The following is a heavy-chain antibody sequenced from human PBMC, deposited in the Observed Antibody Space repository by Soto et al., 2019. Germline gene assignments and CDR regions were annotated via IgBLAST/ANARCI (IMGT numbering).Heavy chain of an antibody. CDR3: GGFWGSYGIDL. CDR2: IIPILGIA. V-gene: IGHV1-69*02. D-gene: IGHD3-16*01. CDR1: GGTFSSYT. J-gene: IGHJ6*02. Sequence: QVQLVQSGAEVKKPGSSVKVSCKASGGTFSSYTISWVRQAPGQGLEWMGRIIPILGIANYAQKFQGRVTITAEKSKGTAYIGVGRLRSEGPGGYLWGGFWGSYGIDLWGQGTTVTVSS.